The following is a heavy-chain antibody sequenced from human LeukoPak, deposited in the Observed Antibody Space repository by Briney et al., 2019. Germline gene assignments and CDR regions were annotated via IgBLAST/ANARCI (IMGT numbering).Heavy chain of an antibody. CDR2: ISGSNDNYA. V-gene: IGHV3-21*06. J-gene: IGHJ6*02. CDR3: ARALYGDYYFYGLDV. D-gene: IGHD4-17*01. Sequence: PGESLRLSCAASGFTFPTYSMNWVRQAPGGGLQWVSCISGSNDNYAYYAESVKGRFTISRDNAKNVLYLQMNSLRAEDTAVHYCARALYGDYYFYGLDVWGQGTTVTVSS. CDR1: GFTFPTYS.